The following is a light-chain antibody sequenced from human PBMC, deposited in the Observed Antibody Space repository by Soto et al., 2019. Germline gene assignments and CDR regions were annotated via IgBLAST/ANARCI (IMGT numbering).Light chain of an antibody. CDR2: DTS. CDR3: QQRRNWVS. V-gene: IGKV3-11*01. CDR1: QTVDSY. J-gene: IGKJ3*01. Sequence: LTQSPAILSLSPGEKATLSCTASQTVDSYMAWYQQRPGQPPRLLIHDTSHRASGVPARFRSSGSGTDFTLTITCLEPEEFAVYFCQQRRNWVSFGPRTRV.